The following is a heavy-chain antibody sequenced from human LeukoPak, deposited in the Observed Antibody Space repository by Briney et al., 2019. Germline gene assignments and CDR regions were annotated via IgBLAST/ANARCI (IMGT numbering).Heavy chain of an antibody. D-gene: IGHD3-3*01. V-gene: IGHV3-48*01. CDR3: ARDRDYDFWSGYISAFDY. CDR2: ISSSSSTI. Sequence: PGGSLRLSCAASGFTFSSYSMNSVRQAPGKGLEWLSYISSSSSTIYYADSVKGRFTISRDNAKNSLYLQMNSLRAEDTAVYYCARDRDYDFWSGYISAFDYWGQGTLVTVSS. CDR1: GFTFSSYS. J-gene: IGHJ4*02.